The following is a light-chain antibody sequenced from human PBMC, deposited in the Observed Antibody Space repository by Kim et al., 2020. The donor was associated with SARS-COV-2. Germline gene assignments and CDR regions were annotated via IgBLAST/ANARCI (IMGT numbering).Light chain of an antibody. J-gene: IGLJ3*02. CDR1: SSDVGGYNY. Sequence: QSVVTQPASVSGSPGQSVTISCTGTSSDVGGYNYVSWYQQHPGKAPKLMIYDVSKRPSGVSNRFSGSKSGNTASLTISGLQAEDEADYYCSSYTSSSTWVFGGGTKVTVL. CDR3: SSYTSSSTWV. CDR2: DVS. V-gene: IGLV2-14*01.